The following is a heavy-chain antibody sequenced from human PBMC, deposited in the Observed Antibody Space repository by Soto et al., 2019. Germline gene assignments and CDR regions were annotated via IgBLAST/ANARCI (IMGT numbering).Heavy chain of an antibody. CDR3: ARLDPVNYFDY. CDR2: IYYSGTT. Sequence: SETLSLTCTVSGVSISRYHWSWIRQPPGKGLEWIGYIYYSGTTHYSPSLRRRVTISVDTSENQFSLKLSSVTAADTAVYYCARLDPVNYFDYWGQGSPVT. J-gene: IGHJ4*02. CDR1: GVSISRYH. V-gene: IGHV4-59*01.